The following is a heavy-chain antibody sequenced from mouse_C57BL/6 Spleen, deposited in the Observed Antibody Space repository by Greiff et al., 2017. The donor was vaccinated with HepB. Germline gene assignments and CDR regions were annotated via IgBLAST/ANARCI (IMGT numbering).Heavy chain of an antibody. V-gene: IGHV1-81*01. CDR3: AREGYSNGLLG. CDR1: GYTFTSYG. Sequence: VQLQQSGAELARPGASVKLSCKASGYTFTSYGISWVKQRTGQGLEWIGEIYPRSGNTYYNEKFKGKATLTADKSSSTSYMELRSLTSEDSAVYFCAREGYSNGLLGGGQGTLVTVSA. J-gene: IGHJ3*01. CDR2: IYPRSGNT. D-gene: IGHD2-5*01.